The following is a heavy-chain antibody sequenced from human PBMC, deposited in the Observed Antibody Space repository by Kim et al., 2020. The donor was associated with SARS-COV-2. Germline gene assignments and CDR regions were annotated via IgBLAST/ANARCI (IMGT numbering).Heavy chain of an antibody. J-gene: IGHJ6*02. CDR1: GFTFSSYG. V-gene: IGHV3-30*18. Sequence: GGSLRLSCAASGFTFSSYGMHWVRQAPGKGLEWVAVISYDGSNKYYADSVKGRFTISRDNSKNTLYLQMNSLRAEDTAVYYCAKDRTPGVRGVIPYYGMDVWGQGTTVTVSS. CDR2: ISYDGSNK. CDR3: AKDRTPGVRGVIPYYGMDV. D-gene: IGHD3-10*01.